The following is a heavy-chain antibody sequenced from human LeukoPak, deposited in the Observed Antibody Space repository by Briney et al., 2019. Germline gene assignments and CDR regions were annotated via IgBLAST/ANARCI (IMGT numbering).Heavy chain of an antibody. CDR1: GFSRSTARMG. CDR3: ARIIRLGGPSIAVTGAFDY. D-gene: IGHD6-19*01. V-gene: IGHV2-26*01. Sequence: SGPVLSQPTATLTLTFTVSGFSRSTARMGVSRIRQPPVKALEWLTHIFSNDEKSYSTSLKSRLTVSKDTSKSQVVLTMTNMDPVDTATYYCARIIRLGGPSIAVTGAFDYWGQGTLVTVSS. J-gene: IGHJ4*02. CDR2: IFSNDEK.